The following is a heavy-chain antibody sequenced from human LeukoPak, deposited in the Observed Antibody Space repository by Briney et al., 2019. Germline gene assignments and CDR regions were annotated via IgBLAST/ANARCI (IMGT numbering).Heavy chain of an antibody. J-gene: IGHJ6*03. V-gene: IGHV3-11*04. CDR2: SSSSGTTI. Sequence: PGGSLRLSCAASGFTLSDYYMSWIRQAPGKGLEWVSYSSSSGTTIYYADSVKGRFAISRDNAKNSLYLQMNSLRAEDTAVYYCARGPPRGKYYYMDVWGKGTTVTVSS. CDR3: ARGPPRGKYYYMDV. D-gene: IGHD1-1*01. CDR1: GFTLSDYY.